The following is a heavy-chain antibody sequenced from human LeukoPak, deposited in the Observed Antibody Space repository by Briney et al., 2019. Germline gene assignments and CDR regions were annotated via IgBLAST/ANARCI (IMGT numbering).Heavy chain of an antibody. CDR3: ARDTSRLPGYYYYYGMDV. V-gene: IGHV1-18*01. CDR2: ISAYNGNS. J-gene: IGHJ6*02. Sequence: ASVKVSCKASGYTFTSYGISWVRQAPGQGLAWMGWISAYNGNSNYAQKLQGRVTMTTDTSTSTAYMELRSLRSDDTAVYYCARDTSRLPGYYYYYGMDVWGQGTTVTVSS. CDR1: GYTFTSYG. D-gene: IGHD1-14*01.